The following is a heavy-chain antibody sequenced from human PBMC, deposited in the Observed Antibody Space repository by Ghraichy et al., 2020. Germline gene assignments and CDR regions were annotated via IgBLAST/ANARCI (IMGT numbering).Heavy chain of an antibody. CDR3: ARAYFDSSGYYSGGEVELDY. Sequence: SETLSLTCTVSGDSIISSYWGWIRQSPGKGLEWIGYIHYRGNTYYKPSLRSRVTMSVDMSKNQFFLELSSVIAADTAVYYCARAYFDSSGYYSGGEVELDYCVQGTLVTVSS. J-gene: IGHJ4*02. CDR1: GDSIISSY. CDR2: IHYRGNT. D-gene: IGHD3-22*01. V-gene: IGHV4-59*01.